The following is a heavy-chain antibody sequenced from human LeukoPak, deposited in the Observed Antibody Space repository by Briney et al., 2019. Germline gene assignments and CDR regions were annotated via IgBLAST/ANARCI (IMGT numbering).Heavy chain of an antibody. CDR2: IIPIFGTA. CDR1: GGTFSSYA. CDR3: ARGALSRGVTAAMDYMDV. D-gene: IGHD2-2*01. V-gene: IGHV1-69*01. J-gene: IGHJ6*03. Sequence: GASVKVSCKASGGTFSSYAISWVRQAPGQGREWVGRIIPIFGTANYAQTFQGRVTSTADEFPSTAYMELSRLRCEDTAVYYCARGALSRGVTAAMDYMDVWGKGTTVTVSS.